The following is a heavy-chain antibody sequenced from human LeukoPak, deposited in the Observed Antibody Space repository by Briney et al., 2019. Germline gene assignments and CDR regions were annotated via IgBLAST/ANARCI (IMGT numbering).Heavy chain of an antibody. D-gene: IGHD3-22*01. Sequence: PGGSLRLSCAASGFTFSDYYMSWIRQAPGKGLEWVSYISSSGSTIYYADSVKGRFTISRDNAKNSLYLQMNSLRAEDTAVYYCARDNPITMIALDYWGQGTLVTVSS. J-gene: IGHJ4*02. CDR1: GFTFSDYY. CDR2: ISSSGSTI. V-gene: IGHV3-11*01. CDR3: ARDNPITMIALDY.